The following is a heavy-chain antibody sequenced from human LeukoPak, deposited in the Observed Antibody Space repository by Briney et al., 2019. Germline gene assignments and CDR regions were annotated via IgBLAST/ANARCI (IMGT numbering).Heavy chain of an antibody. CDR3: ARHGGSTSLFDY. J-gene: IGHJ4*02. V-gene: IGHV4-59*08. CDR1: GGSISSYY. CDR2: IYYSGST. D-gene: IGHD2-2*01. Sequence: SETLSLTCTVSGGSISSYYWSWIRQPAGKGLEWIGRIYYSGSTNYNPSLKSRVTISVDTSKNQFSLKLSSVAAADTAVYYCARHGGSTSLFDYWGQGTLVTVSS.